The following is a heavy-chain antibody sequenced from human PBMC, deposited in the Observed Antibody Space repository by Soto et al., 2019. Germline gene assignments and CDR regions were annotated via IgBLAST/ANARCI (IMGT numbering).Heavy chain of an antibody. CDR1: GGSISSSNW. CDR3: ARALEVQLAGNWFDP. V-gene: IGHV4-4*02. Sequence: PSETPSLTCAVSGGSISSSNWWSWVRQPPGKGLEWIGEIYHSGSTNYNPSLKSRVTISVDKSKNQFSLKLSSVTAADTAVYYCARALEVQLAGNWFDPWGQGTLVTVSS. J-gene: IGHJ5*02. D-gene: IGHD6-6*01. CDR2: IYHSGST.